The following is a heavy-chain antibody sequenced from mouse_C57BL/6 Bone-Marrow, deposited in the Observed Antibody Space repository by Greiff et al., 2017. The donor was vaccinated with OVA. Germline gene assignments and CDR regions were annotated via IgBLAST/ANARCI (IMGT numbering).Heavy chain of an antibody. V-gene: IGHV1-78*01. CDR2: IYPRDGST. Sequence: VKLQQSDAELVKPGASVKISCKVSGYTFTDHTIHWMKQRPEQGLEWIGYIYPRDGSTKYNEKFKGKATLTADKSSSTAYMQLNSLTSEDSAVYFCARSGYYGSSGRYYFDYWGQGTTLTVSS. CDR3: ARSGYYGSSGRYYFDY. J-gene: IGHJ2*01. CDR1: GYTFTDHT. D-gene: IGHD1-1*01.